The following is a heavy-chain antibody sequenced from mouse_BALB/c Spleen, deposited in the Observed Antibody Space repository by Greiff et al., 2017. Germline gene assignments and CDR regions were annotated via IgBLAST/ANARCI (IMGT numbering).Heavy chain of an antibody. Sequence: VMLVESGPELEKPGASVKLSCKASGYTFTSYWMQWVKQRPGQGLEWIGAIYPGDGDTRYTQKFKGKATLTADKSSSTAYMQLSSLASEDSAVYYCARPIYDGNAMDYWGQGTSVTVSS. D-gene: IGHD2-12*01. CDR1: GYTFTSYW. J-gene: IGHJ4*01. CDR2: IYPGDGDT. V-gene: IGHV1-87*01. CDR3: ARPIYDGNAMDY.